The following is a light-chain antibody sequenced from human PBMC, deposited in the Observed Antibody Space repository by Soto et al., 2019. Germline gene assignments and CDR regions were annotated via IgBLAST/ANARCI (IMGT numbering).Light chain of an antibody. CDR2: STN. V-gene: IGLV1-44*01. Sequence: QTVVTQPPSASGTPGQRVTLSCSGSSSNIESNTVNWYQQLPGTAPKLLIYSTNQRPSGVPDRFSGSKSGTSASLAISGLRSEDEADYYCAAWEDSLKGWVFGGGTKLTVL. CDR3: AAWEDSLKGWV. CDR1: SSNIESNT. J-gene: IGLJ3*02.